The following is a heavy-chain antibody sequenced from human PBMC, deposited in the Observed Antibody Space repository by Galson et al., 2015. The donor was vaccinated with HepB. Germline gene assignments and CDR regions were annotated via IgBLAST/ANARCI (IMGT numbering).Heavy chain of an antibody. CDR3: AHRLDYYDSSGYWQPLNAFDI. V-gene: IGHV2-5*02. Sequence: PALVKPTQTLTLTCTFSGFSLSTSGVGVGWIRQPPGKALEWLALIYWDDDKRYSPSLKSRLTITKDTSKNQVVLTMTNMDPVDTGTYYCAHRLDYYDSSGYWQPLNAFDIWGQGTMVTVSS. D-gene: IGHD3-22*01. J-gene: IGHJ3*02. CDR2: IYWDDDK. CDR1: GFSLSTSGVG.